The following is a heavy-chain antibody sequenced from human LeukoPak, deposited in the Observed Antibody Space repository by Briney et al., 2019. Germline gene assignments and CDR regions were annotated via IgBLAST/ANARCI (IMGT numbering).Heavy chain of an antibody. J-gene: IGHJ4*02. CDR3: AKDLLYGSPMNDY. D-gene: IGHD3-10*01. V-gene: IGHV3-23*01. CDR1: GFTFSSYA. CDR2: ISGSGGST. Sequence: WGSPRLSCAASGFTFSSYAMSWVRQAPGKGLEWVSAISGSGGSTYYADSVKGRFTISRDNSKNTLYLQMNSLRAEDTAVYYCAKDLLYGSPMNDYWGQGTLVTVSS.